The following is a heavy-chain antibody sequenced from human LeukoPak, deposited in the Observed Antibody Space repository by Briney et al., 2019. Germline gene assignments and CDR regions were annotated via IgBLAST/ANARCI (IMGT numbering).Heavy chain of an antibody. CDR1: GFTFSTYG. Sequence: PGRSLRVSCAASGFTFSTYGMHWVRQPPGKGLEWVAVVWYDGINKYYADSVKGRFTISRDNSNNTLYLQMNSLRAEDTAVYYCVRPYGGSYYFDNWGWGTLVSVSS. CDR2: VWYDGINK. CDR3: VRPYGGSYYFDN. V-gene: IGHV3-33*01. D-gene: IGHD4-23*01. J-gene: IGHJ4*02.